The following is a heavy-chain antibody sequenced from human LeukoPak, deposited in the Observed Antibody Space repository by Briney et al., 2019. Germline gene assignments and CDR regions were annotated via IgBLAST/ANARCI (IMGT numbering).Heavy chain of an antibody. Sequence: RSGGSLRLSCAASGFTFSRYGMHWVRQTPGKGLEWVAYIRKDGSDKYYADSVKGRFTISRDNSKNTLYLQMNSLRAEDTAVYYCAKEGSITMIVALYYFDYWGQGTLVTVSS. D-gene: IGHD3-22*01. CDR2: IRKDGSDK. CDR3: AKEGSITMIVALYYFDY. V-gene: IGHV3-30*02. J-gene: IGHJ4*02. CDR1: GFTFSRYG.